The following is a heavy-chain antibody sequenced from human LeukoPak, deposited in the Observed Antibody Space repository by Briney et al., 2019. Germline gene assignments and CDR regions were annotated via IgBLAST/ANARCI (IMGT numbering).Heavy chain of an antibody. Sequence: ASVKVSCKASGYTFPGYYMHWVRQAPGQGLEWMGWINPNSGGTNYAQKFQGWVTMTRDTSISTAYMELSRLRSDDTAVYYCARVGPYNWNDSGFDYWGQGTLVTVSS. CDR2: INPNSGGT. J-gene: IGHJ4*02. V-gene: IGHV1-2*04. CDR1: GYTFPGYY. CDR3: ARVGPYNWNDSGFDY. D-gene: IGHD1-20*01.